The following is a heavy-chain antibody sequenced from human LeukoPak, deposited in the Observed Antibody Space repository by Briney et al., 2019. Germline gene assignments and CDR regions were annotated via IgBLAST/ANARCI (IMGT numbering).Heavy chain of an antibody. J-gene: IGHJ4*02. CDR1: GGSFSGYY. CDR3: ARGGPWPVALKHSITMVRGVPYYFDY. V-gene: IGHV4-34*01. Sequence: SETLSLTCAVYGGSFSGYYWSWIRQPPGKGLEWIGEINHSGSTNYNPSLKSRVTISVDTSKNQFSLKLSSVTAADTAVYYCARGGPWPVALKHSITMVRGVPYYFDYWGQGTLVTVSS. CDR2: INHSGST. D-gene: IGHD3-10*01.